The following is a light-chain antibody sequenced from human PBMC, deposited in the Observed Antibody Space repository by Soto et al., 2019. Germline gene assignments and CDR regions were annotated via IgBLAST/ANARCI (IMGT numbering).Light chain of an antibody. CDR1: QTVGSN. V-gene: IGKV3D-15*01. J-gene: IGKJ5*01. CDR3: QQYNYRPIT. CDR2: GAS. Sequence: TLSVSPAERATLSCGASQTVGSNLAWYQQKPGQAPRLLIYGASTRASDTPARFSGSGSVTEFALTICSLQPEDWAVYYGQQYNYRPITCAQGTRLEIK.